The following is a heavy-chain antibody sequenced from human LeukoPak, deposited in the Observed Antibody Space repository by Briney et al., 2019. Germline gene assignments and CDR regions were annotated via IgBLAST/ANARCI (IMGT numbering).Heavy chain of an antibody. Sequence: ASVKVSCKASGYTFTGYYIHWVRQAPGQGLEWMGIINPSTGSTTYAQKFQGRVAMTRDTSTSTVYMELRSLRSEDTALYYCARDGGYCSTTTCYAGGFHWFDPWGQGSLVTVSS. J-gene: IGHJ5*02. V-gene: IGHV1-46*01. CDR1: GYTFTGYY. CDR2: INPSTGST. D-gene: IGHD2-2*01. CDR3: ARDGGYCSTTTCYAGGFHWFDP.